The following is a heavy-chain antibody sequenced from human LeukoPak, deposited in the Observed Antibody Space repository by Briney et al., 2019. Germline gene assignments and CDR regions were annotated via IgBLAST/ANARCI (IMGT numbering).Heavy chain of an antibody. CDR3: ARDLLNEGNHLDY. CDR1: GGSISSSNW. J-gene: IGHJ4*02. V-gene: IGHV4-4*02. CDR2: IYHSGST. Sequence: SGTLSLTCAVSGGSISSSNWWSWVRQPPGKGLEGIGEIYHSGSTNYNPSLKSRVTISVDTSKNQFSLKLSSVTAADTAVYYCARDLLNEGNHLDYWGQGTLVTVSS. D-gene: IGHD4-23*01.